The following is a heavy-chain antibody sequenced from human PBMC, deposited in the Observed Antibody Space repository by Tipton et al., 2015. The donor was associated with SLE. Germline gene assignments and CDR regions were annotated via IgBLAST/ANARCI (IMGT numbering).Heavy chain of an antibody. Sequence: TLSLTCSVSGGSISSSSYYWGWIRPPPGKGLEWIGSIYYSGSTNYNPSVRSRVSISLDTSKNQFSLKVKSVTTADTAVYYCARMRGGYNAHHWGQGILVTVSS. D-gene: IGHD5-24*01. CDR1: GGSISSSSYY. CDR3: ARMRGGYNAHH. V-gene: IGHV4-39*07. J-gene: IGHJ5*02. CDR2: IYYSGST.